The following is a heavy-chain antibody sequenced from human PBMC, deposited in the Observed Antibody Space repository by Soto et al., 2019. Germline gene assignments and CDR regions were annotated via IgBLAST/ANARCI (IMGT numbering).Heavy chain of an antibody. J-gene: IGHJ6*03. V-gene: IGHV3-49*03. CDR1: GFTFGDYA. D-gene: IGHD3-3*01. CDR2: IRSKAYGGTT. Sequence: GGSLRLSCTASGFTFGDYAMSWFRQAPGKGLEWVGFIRSKAYGGTTEYAASVKGRFTISRDDSKSIAYLQMNSLKTEDTAVYYCTSPFGVVIPGPRGSYYYYMDVWGKGTTVTVSS. CDR3: TSPFGVVIPGPRGSYYYYMDV.